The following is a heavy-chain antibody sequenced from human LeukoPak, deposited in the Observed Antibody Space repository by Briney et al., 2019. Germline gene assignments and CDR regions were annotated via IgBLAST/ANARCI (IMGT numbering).Heavy chain of an antibody. V-gene: IGHV3-48*02. Sequence: PGGSLRLSYAASGFTFSSYSMNWVRQAPGKGLEWVSYISSSSSTIYYRDSVKGRFTISRDSAKNSLYLQMNSLRDEDTAVYYCTPHRDGNYPFDYWGQGTLVTVSS. J-gene: IGHJ4*02. CDR2: ISSSSSTI. CDR1: GFTFSSYS. D-gene: IGHD1-7*01. CDR3: TPHRDGNYPFDY.